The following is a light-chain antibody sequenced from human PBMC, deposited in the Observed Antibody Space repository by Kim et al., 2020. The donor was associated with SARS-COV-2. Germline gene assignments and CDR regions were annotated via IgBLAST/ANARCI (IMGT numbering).Light chain of an antibody. Sequence: ASVGDRVTITCRASQGISNHLAWFQQKPGKVPKRLIYDASNVESGVPSRFSGSGSGTEFTLTVSSLQPEDFASYFCLQYDGYPLTFGGGTKVDIK. J-gene: IGKJ4*01. V-gene: IGKV1-17*03. CDR2: DAS. CDR3: LQYDGYPLT. CDR1: QGISNH.